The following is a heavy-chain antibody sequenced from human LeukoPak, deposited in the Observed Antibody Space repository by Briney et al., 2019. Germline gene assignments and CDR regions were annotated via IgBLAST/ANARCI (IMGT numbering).Heavy chain of an antibody. CDR1: GGSISNYY. CDR2: VYASVST. Sequence: TSETLSLTCTVSGGSISNYYWSWIRQPAGKGLEWIGRVYASVSTNYNPSLKSRVTMSVDTSKNQFSLKLSSVTAADTAVYYCARNSGSGTYYNAPYYFGMDVWGLGTTVTVSS. V-gene: IGHV4-4*07. D-gene: IGHD3-10*01. CDR3: ARNSGSGTYYNAPYYFGMDV. J-gene: IGHJ6*02.